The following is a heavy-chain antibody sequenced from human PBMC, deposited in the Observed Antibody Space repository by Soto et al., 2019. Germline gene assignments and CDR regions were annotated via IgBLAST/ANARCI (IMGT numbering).Heavy chain of an antibody. D-gene: IGHD2-21*02. V-gene: IGHV3-30*18. J-gene: IGHJ6*02. CDR3: AKIRMVTAMLQMDV. CDR1: GFTFSDYA. Sequence: GGSLRLSCATSGFTFSDYAMHWVRQAPGQGLEWVAAISFDGSNTYYADSLTGRFTISRDPSKNTLYLDMNSLRPEDTAVYYCAKIRMVTAMLQMDVWGQGTTVTVSS. CDR2: ISFDGSNT.